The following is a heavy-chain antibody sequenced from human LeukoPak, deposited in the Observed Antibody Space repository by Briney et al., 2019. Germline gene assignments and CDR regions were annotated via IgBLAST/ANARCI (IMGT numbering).Heavy chain of an antibody. J-gene: IGHJ4*02. V-gene: IGHV4-59*01. CDR1: GGSISSYY. CDR3: ARDATWYGTGAFDY. D-gene: IGHD3/OR15-3a*01. Sequence: SETLSLTCTVSGGSISSYYWSWIRQPPGKGLEWIGYIYYSGSTNYNPSLKSRVTISVDTSKNQFSLKLSSVTAADTAVYYCARDATWYGTGAFDYWGQGTLVTVSS. CDR2: IYYSGST.